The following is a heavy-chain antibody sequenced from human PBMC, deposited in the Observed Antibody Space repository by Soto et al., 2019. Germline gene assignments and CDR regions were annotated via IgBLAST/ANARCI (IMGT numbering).Heavy chain of an antibody. CDR3: ARGPTAMVKTPPLDY. J-gene: IGHJ4*02. D-gene: IGHD5-18*01. V-gene: IGHV3-66*01. Sequence: GGSLRLSCAASGFTVSSNYMSWVRQAPGKGLEWVSVIYSGGSTYYADSVKGRFTISRDNSKNTLYLQMNSLRAEDTAVYYCARGPTAMVKTPPLDYWGQGTLVTVSS. CDR2: IYSGGST. CDR1: GFTVSSNY.